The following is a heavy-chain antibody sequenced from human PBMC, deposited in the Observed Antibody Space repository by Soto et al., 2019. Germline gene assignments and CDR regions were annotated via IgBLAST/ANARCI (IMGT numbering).Heavy chain of an antibody. D-gene: IGHD3-10*01. J-gene: IGHJ4*02. V-gene: IGHV3-74*01. CDR3: TSDTFGARDS. CDR2: ISPDESTK. Sequence: PGGSLRLSCSAAGFTFINYWMHWVRQAPGKGLVWVSRISPDESTKTYADSVKGRFSISRDNAKNTLYLQMNSLGVDDTALYYCTSDTFGARDSWGQGTLVIVSS. CDR1: GFTFINYW.